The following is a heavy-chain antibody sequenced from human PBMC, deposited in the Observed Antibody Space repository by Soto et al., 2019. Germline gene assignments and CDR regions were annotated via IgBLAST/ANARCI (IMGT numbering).Heavy chain of an antibody. Sequence: PGGSLRLSCAASGFTFSSYSMNWVRQAPGKGLEWVSSISSSSSYIYYADSVKGRFTISRDNAKNSLYLQMNSLRAEDTAVYYCASHDYSKNGGDYYYYMDVWGKGTTVTVSS. D-gene: IGHD4-4*01. V-gene: IGHV3-21*01. J-gene: IGHJ6*03. CDR2: ISSSSSYI. CDR1: GFTFSSYS. CDR3: ASHDYSKNGGDYYYYMDV.